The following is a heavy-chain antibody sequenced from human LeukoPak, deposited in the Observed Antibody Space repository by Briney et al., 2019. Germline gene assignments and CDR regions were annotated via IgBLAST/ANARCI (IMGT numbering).Heavy chain of an antibody. D-gene: IGHD3-10*01. CDR3: ARTAKYYYGSETYYFFDY. J-gene: IGHJ4*02. V-gene: IGHV4-59*01. CDR2: ISYTGST. Sequence: SETLSLTCTVSGGSLSRYYWSWIRQPPGKGLEWIGYISYTGSTTYNSSLKSRVTISLDTSQNQFSLKLTSVTPADTAVYYCARTAKYYYGSETYYFFDYWGQGTLVTVSS. CDR1: GGSLSRYY.